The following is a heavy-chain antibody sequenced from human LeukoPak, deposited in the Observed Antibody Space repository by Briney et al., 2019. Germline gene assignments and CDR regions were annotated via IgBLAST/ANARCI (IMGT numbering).Heavy chain of an antibody. D-gene: IGHD5-18*01. V-gene: IGHV3-53*01. CDR2: IYSGGST. CDR1: GFTVSSNY. J-gene: IGHJ4*02. CDR3: ATGSLKRGYSYGPHFDY. Sequence: PGGSLRLSCAASGFTVSSNYMSWVRQAPGKGLERVSVIYSGGSTYYADSVKGRFTISRDNSKNTLYLQMNSLRAEDTAVYYCATGSLKRGYSYGPHFDYWGQGTLVTVSS.